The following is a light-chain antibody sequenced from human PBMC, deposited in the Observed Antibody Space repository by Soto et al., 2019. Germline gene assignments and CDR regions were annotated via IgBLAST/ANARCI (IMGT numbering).Light chain of an antibody. CDR1: QSVSSNY. CDR2: GAS. Sequence: EIVSTQSPGTLSLSSGERPTLSCSASQSVSSNYLAWYQQKPGQAPRLLIYGASSRATGIPDRFSGSGSGTDFTLTISRLEPEDFAVYYCQQYGSSPMTFGQGTRLEIK. V-gene: IGKV3-20*01. J-gene: IGKJ5*01. CDR3: QQYGSSPMT.